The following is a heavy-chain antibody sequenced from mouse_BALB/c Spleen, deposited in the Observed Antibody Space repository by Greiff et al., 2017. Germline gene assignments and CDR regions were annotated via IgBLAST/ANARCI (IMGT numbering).Heavy chain of an antibody. CDR1: GYSFTSYW. Sequence: EVMLVESGTVLARPGASVKMSCKASGYSFTSYWMHWVKQRPGQGLEWIGAIYPGNSDTSYNQKFKGKAKLTAVTSASTAYMELSSLTNEDAAVYYCTRGGYGYWYFDVWGAGTTVTVSS. D-gene: IGHD3-2*02. CDR2: IYPGNSDT. V-gene: IGHV1-5*01. CDR3: TRGGYGYWYFDV. J-gene: IGHJ1*01.